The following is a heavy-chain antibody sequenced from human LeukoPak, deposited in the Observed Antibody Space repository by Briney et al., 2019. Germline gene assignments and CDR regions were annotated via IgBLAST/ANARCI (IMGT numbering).Heavy chain of an antibody. V-gene: IGHV3-30*02. D-gene: IGHD3-22*01. CDR1: GFTFSSYG. CDR2: IRYDESNK. Sequence: GGSLGLSCAASGFTFSSYGMHWVRQAPGKGLEWVTFIRYDESNKYYADSVKGRFTISRDNSKNTLYLQMDSLRAEDTAVYYCARDLSWYYNISHFPPQGEIFDYWGQGTLVTVSS. J-gene: IGHJ4*02. CDR3: ARDLSWYYNISHFPPQGEIFDY.